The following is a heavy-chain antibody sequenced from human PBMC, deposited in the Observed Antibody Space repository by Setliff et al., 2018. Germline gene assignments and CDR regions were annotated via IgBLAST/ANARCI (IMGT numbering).Heavy chain of an antibody. CDR3: ARSRLIDYYDSSGYLDY. Sequence: TLSLTCTVSGGSISSGGYYWSWIRQPPGKALEWLARIDWDDDKYYSTSLKTRLTISKDTSKNQVVLTMTNMDPVDTATYYCARSRLIDYYDSSGYLDYWGQGTLVTVSS. CDR2: IDWDDDK. V-gene: IGHV2-70*11. J-gene: IGHJ4*02. D-gene: IGHD3-22*01. CDR1: GGSISSGGYY.